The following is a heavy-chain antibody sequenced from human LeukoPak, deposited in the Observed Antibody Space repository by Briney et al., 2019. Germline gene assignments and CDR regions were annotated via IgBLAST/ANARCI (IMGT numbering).Heavy chain of an antibody. J-gene: IGHJ4*02. CDR3: ARSGVKSATDY. CDR2: INAGNGNT. V-gene: IGHV1-3*01. D-gene: IGHD2-15*01. Sequence: ASVKVSCKASGYTFTSYAMHWVRQAPGQRLEWMGWINAGNGNTKYSQQFQGRVTITRDTSASTAYTELSSLRSEDTAVYYCARSGVKSATDYWGQGTLVTVSS. CDR1: GYTFTSYA.